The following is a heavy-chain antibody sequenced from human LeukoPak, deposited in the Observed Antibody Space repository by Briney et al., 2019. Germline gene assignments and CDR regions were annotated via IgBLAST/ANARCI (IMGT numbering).Heavy chain of an antibody. J-gene: IGHJ4*02. CDR2: IYYGGST. V-gene: IGHV4-59*01. D-gene: IGHD3-10*01. Sequence: PSETLSPTCTVSGGSISNYYWSWIRQPPGKGLEWIAYIYYGGSTKYNPSLKSRVSISIDTSENQFSLRLSSVTAADTAVYYCVRVGSGSYYNLDYWGQGTLVTVSS. CDR3: VRVGSGSYYNLDY. CDR1: GGSISNYY.